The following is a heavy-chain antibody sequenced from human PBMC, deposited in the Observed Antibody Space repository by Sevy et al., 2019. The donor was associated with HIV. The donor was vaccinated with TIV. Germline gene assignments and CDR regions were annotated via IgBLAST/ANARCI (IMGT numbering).Heavy chain of an antibody. D-gene: IGHD1-26*01. CDR2: IYYSGGT. J-gene: IGHJ5*02. CDR1: GGSISNYY. Sequence: SETLSLTCTVSGGSISNYYWNWIRQPPGKGLEWIGYIYYSGGTNYNPSLRSRVTMSADTSKNQFSLKLSFVTAADTTMYYCARGNSGSYGWFDPWGQGTLVTVSS. CDR3: ARGNSGSYGWFDP. V-gene: IGHV4-59*01.